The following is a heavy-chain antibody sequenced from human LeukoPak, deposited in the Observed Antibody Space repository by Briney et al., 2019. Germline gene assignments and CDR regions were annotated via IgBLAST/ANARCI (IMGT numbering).Heavy chain of an antibody. J-gene: IGHJ3*02. D-gene: IGHD2-2*01. CDR2: INHSGST. Sequence: SETLSLTCTVSGGSISSGGYYWSWIRQPPGKGLEWIGEINHSGSTNYNPSLKSRVTISVDTSKNQFSLKLSSVTAADTAVYYCARGVVVVPAAIPYTFDIWGQGTMVTVSS. CDR3: ARGVVVVPAAIPYTFDI. CDR1: GGSISSGGYY. V-gene: IGHV4-39*07.